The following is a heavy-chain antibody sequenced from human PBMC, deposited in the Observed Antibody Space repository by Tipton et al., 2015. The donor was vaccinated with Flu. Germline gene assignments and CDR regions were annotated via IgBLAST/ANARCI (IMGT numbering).Heavy chain of an antibody. J-gene: IGHJ6*02. D-gene: IGHD1-1*01. CDR1: GFTFDDYA. Sequence: SLRLSCAASGFTFDDYAMHWVRQAPGKGLEWVSGISWNSGSIGYADSVKGRFTISRDNAKNSLYLQMNSLRAEDTALYYCARTRGISGAYYYGMDVWGQGTTVTVSS. V-gene: IGHV3-9*01. CDR3: ARTRGISGAYYYGMDV. CDR2: ISWNSGSI.